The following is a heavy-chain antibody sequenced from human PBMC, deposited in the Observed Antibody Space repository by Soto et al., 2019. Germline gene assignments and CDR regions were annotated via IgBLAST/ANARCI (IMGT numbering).Heavy chain of an antibody. CDR2: ISAYNGNT. Sequence: QVQLVQSGAEVKKPGASVKVSCKASGYTFTSYGISWVRQAPGQGLEWMGWISAYNGNTNYAQKLQGRVTMTTDTSTSTAYMELRSLSSDDTAVYYCARKESDTIFGVVTTYYYYGMDVWGQGTTVTVSS. V-gene: IGHV1-18*01. CDR1: GYTFTSYG. D-gene: IGHD3-3*01. J-gene: IGHJ6*02. CDR3: ARKESDTIFGVVTTYYYYGMDV.